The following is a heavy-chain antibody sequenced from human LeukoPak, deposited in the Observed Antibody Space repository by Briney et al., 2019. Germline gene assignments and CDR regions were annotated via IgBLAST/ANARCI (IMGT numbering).Heavy chain of an antibody. D-gene: IGHD5-18*01. V-gene: IGHV3-23*01. CDR3: AKSMSTAYRGFFDY. Sequence: GGSLRLSCAASGFTFTTYAMSWVCQAPGMGLEWVSGMSNNGGDTYYAGSVKGRLSISRDNSKNTLYLQINSLRAEDTAMYYCAKSMSTAYRGFFDYWGQGTLVSVSS. CDR1: GFTFTTYA. CDR2: MSNNGGDT. J-gene: IGHJ4*02.